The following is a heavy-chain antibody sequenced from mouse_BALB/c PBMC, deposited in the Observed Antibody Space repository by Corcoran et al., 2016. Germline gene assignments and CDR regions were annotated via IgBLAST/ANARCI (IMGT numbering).Heavy chain of an antibody. D-gene: IGHD2-1*01. CDR3: ATYGNYRTHFDY. J-gene: IGHJ2*01. CDR1: GYTFTNYG. V-gene: IGHV9-3-1*01. Sequence: QIQLVQSGPELKQPGETVKISCKASGYTFTNYGMNWVKQAPGKGLKWMGWINTYTGEPTYADDFKGRFAFSLETSASTAYLQINNLKNEDTATYFCATYGNYRTHFDYWGQGTTLTVSS. CDR2: INTYTGEP.